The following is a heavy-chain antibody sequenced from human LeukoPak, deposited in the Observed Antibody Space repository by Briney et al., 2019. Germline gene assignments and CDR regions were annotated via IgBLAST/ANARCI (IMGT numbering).Heavy chain of an antibody. V-gene: IGHV3-23*01. J-gene: IGHJ6*04. CDR1: GFTFSSYA. CDR2: VSGSGGST. Sequence: GGSLRLSCAASGFTFSSYAMSWVRQAPGKGLEWVSAVSGSGGSTYYADSVKGRFTISRDNSKNTLYLQMSSLRAEDTAVYYCAKGERRYYYYGMDVWGKGTTVIVSS. D-gene: IGHD1-1*01. CDR3: AKGERRYYYYGMDV.